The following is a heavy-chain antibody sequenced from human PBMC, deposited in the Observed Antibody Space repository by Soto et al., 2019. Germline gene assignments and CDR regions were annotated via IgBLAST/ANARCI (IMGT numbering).Heavy chain of an antibody. CDR2: TYYRSKWYY. V-gene: IGHV6-1*01. CDR3: ARGEQYSGRIFDY. CDR1: GDSVSSNSAG. J-gene: IGHJ4*01. Sequence: QVQLQQSGPGLVRPSQTLSLTCAITGDSVSSNSAGWSWVRQSPSRGLEWLGRTYYRSKWYYVYAVSVRGRITINPATSTNHSSLQLNSVTPEDTAVYFCARGEQYSGRIFDYWGQGTLVTVSS. D-gene: IGHD1-26*01.